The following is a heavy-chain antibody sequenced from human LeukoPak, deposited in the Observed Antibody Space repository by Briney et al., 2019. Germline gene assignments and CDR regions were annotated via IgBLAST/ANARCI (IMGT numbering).Heavy chain of an antibody. D-gene: IGHD3-22*01. Sequence: GASVKVSCKASGYTFTSYGISWVRQAPGQGLEWMGWISAYNGNTNYAQKLQGRVTMTTDTSTSTAYMELRSLRSDDTAVYYCAREALYYYDSSAPDGYWGQGTLVTVSS. V-gene: IGHV1-18*01. CDR3: AREALYYYDSSAPDGY. CDR1: GYTFTSYG. CDR2: ISAYNGNT. J-gene: IGHJ4*02.